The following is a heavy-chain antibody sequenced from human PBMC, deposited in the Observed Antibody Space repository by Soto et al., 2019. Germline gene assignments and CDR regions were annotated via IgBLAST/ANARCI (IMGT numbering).Heavy chain of an antibody. D-gene: IGHD1-26*01. CDR1: GGSISSSSYY. J-gene: IGHJ4*02. V-gene: IGHV4-39*01. CDR2: INYSGST. Sequence: SETLSLTCAVSGGSISSSSYYWGWLRPPPGKGLEWIGSINYSGSTYYNPSLKSRVTISVDTSKNQFSLKLSSVTAADTAVYYCARRVGGPARPFDYWGQGTLVTVSS. CDR3: ARRVGGPARPFDY.